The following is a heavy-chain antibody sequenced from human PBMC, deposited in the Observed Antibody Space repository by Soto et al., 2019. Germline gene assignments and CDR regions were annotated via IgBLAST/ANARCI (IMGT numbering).Heavy chain of an antibody. J-gene: IGHJ3*01. CDR2: IHSDGSST. V-gene: IGHV3-74*01. CDR3: ARGQWGAFDL. Sequence: DVQLVESGGGSVQPGGSLSLSCAATGFTFSYYWMHWVRQAPGKGLVWVSRIHSDGSSTTDADSVKGRFTISRDNAKNTLYLQMNSLRAEDTAVYYCARGQWGAFDLWGQGTTVTVAS. CDR1: GFTFSYYW. D-gene: IGHD1-26*01.